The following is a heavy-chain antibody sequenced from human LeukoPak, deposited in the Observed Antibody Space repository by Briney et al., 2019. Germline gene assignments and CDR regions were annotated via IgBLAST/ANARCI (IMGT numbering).Heavy chain of an antibody. Sequence: PSQTLSLTCTVSGGSISSGDYYWGWIRQPPGKGLEWIGYIYYSGSTYYNPSLKSRVTISVDTSKNQFSLKLSSVTAADTAVYYCARDRIGQDAFDIWGQGTMVTVSS. J-gene: IGHJ3*02. CDR3: ARDRIGQDAFDI. V-gene: IGHV4-30-4*01. D-gene: IGHD2-15*01. CDR1: GGSISSGDYY. CDR2: IYYSGST.